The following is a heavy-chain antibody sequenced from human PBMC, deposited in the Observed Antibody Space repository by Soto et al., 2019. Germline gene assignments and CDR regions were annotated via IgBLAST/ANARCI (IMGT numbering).Heavy chain of an antibody. J-gene: IGHJ4*02. D-gene: IGHD3-9*01. CDR1: GGSISSGGYS. Sequence: QLQLQESGSGLVKPSQTLSLTCAVSGGSISSGGYSWSWIRQPPGKGLEWIGYIYHSGSTYYNPSLKRRFTRAVDRSKNQSALKLSSVTAADTAVYYCARASTVYDILTYFDYWGQGTLVTVSS. CDR2: IYHSGST. CDR3: ARASTVYDILTYFDY. V-gene: IGHV4-30-2*01.